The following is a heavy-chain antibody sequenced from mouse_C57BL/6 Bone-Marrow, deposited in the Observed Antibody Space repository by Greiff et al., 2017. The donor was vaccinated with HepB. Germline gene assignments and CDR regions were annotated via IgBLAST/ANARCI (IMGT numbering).Heavy chain of an antibody. D-gene: IGHD1-1*01. Sequence: QVQLQQSGAELVKPGASVKISCKASGYTFTDYYINWVKQRPGQGLEWIGKIGPGSGSTYYNEKFKGKATLTADKSSSTAYMQLSSLTSEDTAVYYCTTPPYGSRRTWFAYWGQGTLVTVSA. CDR2: IGPGSGST. V-gene: IGHV1-77*01. J-gene: IGHJ3*01. CDR3: TTPPYGSRRTWFAY. CDR1: GYTFTDYY.